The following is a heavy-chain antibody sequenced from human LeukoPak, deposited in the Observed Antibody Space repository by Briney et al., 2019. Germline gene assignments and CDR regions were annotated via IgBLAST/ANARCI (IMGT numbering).Heavy chain of an antibody. D-gene: IGHD3-3*01. CDR3: ARDVARGLRFLDP. CDR1: GGSISSGGYY. CDR2: IYYSGST. V-gene: IGHV4-31*03. Sequence: SQTLSLTCTVSGGSISSGGYYWSWIRQHPGKGLEWIGYIYYSGSTYYNPSLKSRVTISVDTSKNQFSLKLSSVPAADTAVYYCARDVARGLRFLDPWGQGTLVTVSS. J-gene: IGHJ5*02.